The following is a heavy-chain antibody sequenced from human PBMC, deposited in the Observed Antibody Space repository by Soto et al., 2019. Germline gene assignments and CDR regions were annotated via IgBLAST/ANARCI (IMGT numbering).Heavy chain of an antibody. CDR1: GFTFSSYW. J-gene: IGHJ5*02. CDR3: ARENGVSIRGGITIFGVVIGWFDP. D-gene: IGHD3-3*01. Sequence: GGSLRLSCAASGFTFSSYWMSWVRQAPGKGLEWVANIKQDGSEKYYVDSVKGRFTISRDNAKNSLYLQMNSLRAEDTAVYYCARENGVSIRGGITIFGVVIGWFDPWGQGTLVTVSS. CDR2: IKQDGSEK. V-gene: IGHV3-7*03.